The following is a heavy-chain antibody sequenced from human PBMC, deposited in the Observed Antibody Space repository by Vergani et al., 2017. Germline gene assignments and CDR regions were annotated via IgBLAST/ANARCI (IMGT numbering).Heavy chain of an antibody. V-gene: IGHV4-38-2*02. J-gene: IGHJ4*02. Sequence: QVQLQESGPGLVKPSETLTLTCDVSDSSIMTNPYWGWFRQSPGKGLEWIGSMDYNGLAYYSPSLKSRVTISVDTPKNHFSLKLSSVTAADTAVYYCVRDKTYYDTLIGYAGYYFDSWGQGALVTVS. CDR1: DSSIMTNPY. CDR3: VRDKTYYDTLIGYAGYYFDS. CDR2: MDYNGLA. D-gene: IGHD3-9*01.